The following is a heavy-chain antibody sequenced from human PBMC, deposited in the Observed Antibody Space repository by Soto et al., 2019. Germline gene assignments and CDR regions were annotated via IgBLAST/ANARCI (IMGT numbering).Heavy chain of an antibody. J-gene: IGHJ4*02. D-gene: IGHD5-12*01. CDR1: GFTFSSDG. CDR3: AKTHEGYDYFDY. V-gene: IGHV3-30*18. CDR2: ISYDGSNK. Sequence: QVQLVESGGGVVQPGRSLRLSCAASGFTFSSDGMHWVRQAPGKGLEWVAVISYDGSNKYYADSVKGRFTISRDNSKNTLYLQMNSLRAEDTAVYYCAKTHEGYDYFDYWGQGTLVTVSS.